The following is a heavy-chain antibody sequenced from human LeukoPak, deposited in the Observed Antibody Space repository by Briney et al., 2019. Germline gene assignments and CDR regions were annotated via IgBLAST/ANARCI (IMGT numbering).Heavy chain of an antibody. J-gene: IGHJ4*02. CDR3: GGGGDTVVTPGY. V-gene: IGHV3-30-3*01. Sequence: PGGSLRLSCAASGFTFSDYAIHWVRQAPGKGLEWVAVISYDGSKKYYADSVKGRFTISRDNSKNSLYLQMNSLRAEDTAVYYWGGGGDTVVTPGYWGQGTLVTVSS. CDR1: GFTFSDYA. CDR2: ISYDGSKK. D-gene: IGHD4-23*01.